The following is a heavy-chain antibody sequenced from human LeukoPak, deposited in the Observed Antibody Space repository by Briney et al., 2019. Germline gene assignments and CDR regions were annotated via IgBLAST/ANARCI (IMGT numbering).Heavy chain of an antibody. CDR2: VHNSGST. D-gene: IGHD3-16*02. CDR3: AREGRITFGGVIVIGSFDY. Sequence: PSETLSLTCIVSGGSITTSDNYWGWIRQPRGKGLEWIGAVHNSGSTYYNPSLKSRVTMSIDRSTNRFSLKLSSVTAADTAVYYCAREGRITFGGVIVIGSFDYWGQGTLVTVSS. J-gene: IGHJ4*02. V-gene: IGHV4-39*07. CDR1: GGSITTSDNY.